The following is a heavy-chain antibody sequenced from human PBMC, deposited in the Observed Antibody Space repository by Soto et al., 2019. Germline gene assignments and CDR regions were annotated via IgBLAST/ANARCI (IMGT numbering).Heavy chain of an antibody. CDR1: GESMSNTAYY. CDR3: ARLKSTYSGSYYGGGFFDY. V-gene: IGHV4-39*01. CDR2: IFYTGSA. D-gene: IGHD1-26*01. J-gene: IGHJ4*02. Sequence: QLQLQESGPGLVKPSETLSLTCNVSGESMSNTAYYWGWIRQTPGKGLEWIGSIFYTGSAYYNSSLKSRVTISVDTSKNQFSLKLPSVAAADTAIYYCARLKSTYSGSYYGGGFFDYGGQGRLVTVSS.